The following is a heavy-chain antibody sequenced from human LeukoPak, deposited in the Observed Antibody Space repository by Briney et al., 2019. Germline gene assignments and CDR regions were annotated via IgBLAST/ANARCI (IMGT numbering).Heavy chain of an antibody. CDR3: AETAYAGQILFDY. D-gene: IGHD2-21*01. Sequence: PSETLSLTCSIYSGSFSAYYWNWFRLPPGKGLEWIGEINHSGNSNYNPSLKSRVTISVDTSKNQLSLKLSSVTAADTAVYYCAETAYAGQILFDYWGQGTLVAVSS. J-gene: IGHJ4*02. CDR2: INHSGNS. CDR1: SGSFSAYY. V-gene: IGHV4-34*01.